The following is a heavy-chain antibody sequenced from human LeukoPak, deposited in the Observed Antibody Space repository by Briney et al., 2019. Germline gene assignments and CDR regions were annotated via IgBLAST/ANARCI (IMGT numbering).Heavy chain of an antibody. V-gene: IGHV4-59*01. Sequence: SETLSLTCTVSGGSISSYYWSWIRQPPGKGLEWIGYIYYSGSTNYNPSLKSRVTISVDTSKNQFSLKLSSVTAADTAVYYCASTTAYCSSTSCYKHYYYYYYMDVWGKGTTVTVSS. D-gene: IGHD2-2*01. CDR1: GGSISSYY. CDR2: IYYSGST. CDR3: ASTTAYCSSTSCYKHYYYYYYMDV. J-gene: IGHJ6*03.